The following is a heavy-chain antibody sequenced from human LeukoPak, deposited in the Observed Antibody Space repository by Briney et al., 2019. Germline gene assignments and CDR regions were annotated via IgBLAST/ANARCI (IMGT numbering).Heavy chain of an antibody. CDR1: GGSFSGYY. Sequence: SETLSLTCAVYGGSFSGYYWSWIRQPPGKGLEWIGEINHSASTNYNPSLKSRVTISVDTSKNQFSLKLSSVTAAVTAVYYCARGKKRIQLWPFFDYWGQGTLVTVSS. CDR2: INHSAST. V-gene: IGHV4-34*01. D-gene: IGHD5-18*01. J-gene: IGHJ4*02. CDR3: ARGKKRIQLWPFFDY.